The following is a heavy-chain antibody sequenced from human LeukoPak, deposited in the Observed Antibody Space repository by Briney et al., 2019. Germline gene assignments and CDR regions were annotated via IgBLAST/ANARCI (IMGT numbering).Heavy chain of an antibody. CDR1: GFTFSDYY. CDR3: ARDYHCGGDCYSGPLDY. J-gene: IGHJ4*02. CDR2: ISSSGSIM. Sequence: GGSLRLSCAASGFTFSDYYMGWIRQAPGKGLEWVSYISSSGSIMYYADSVKGRFTISRDNAKNSLYLQMNSLRAEDTAVYYCARDYHCGGDCYSGPLDYWGQGTLVTVSS. D-gene: IGHD2-21*02. V-gene: IGHV3-11*01.